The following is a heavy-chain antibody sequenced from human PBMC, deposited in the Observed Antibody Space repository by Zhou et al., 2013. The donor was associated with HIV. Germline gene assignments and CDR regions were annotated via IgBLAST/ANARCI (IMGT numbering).Heavy chain of an antibody. CDR3: ARHPYSGGSSRPRKYYFDS. J-gene: IGHJ4*02. V-gene: IGHV1-69*05. Sequence: QVQLVQSGAEVKKPGSSVKVSCKASGGTLSSSGINWVRQAPGQGLEWMGGYFFSGTTNYAHKFQGRVTITDDSTGTAYMELTRLTSEDTALYYCARHPYSGGSSRPRKYYFDSWGQGTLVTVSS. CDR1: GGTLSSSG. CDR2: YFFSGTT. D-gene: IGHD1-26*01.